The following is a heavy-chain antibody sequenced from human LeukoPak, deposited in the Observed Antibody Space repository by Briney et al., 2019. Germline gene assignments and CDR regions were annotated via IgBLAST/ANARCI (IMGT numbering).Heavy chain of an antibody. CDR2: INPNSGGT. J-gene: IGHJ4*02. D-gene: IGHD3-22*01. CDR3: AMDSSGRYNPDY. Sequence: ASVKVSCKASGYTFTGYYMHWVRQAPGQGLEWMGWINPNSGGTNYAQKFRGRVTMTRDTSISTAYMELSRLRSDDTAVYYCAMDSSGRYNPDYWGQGTLVTVSS. V-gene: IGHV1-2*02. CDR1: GYTFTGYY.